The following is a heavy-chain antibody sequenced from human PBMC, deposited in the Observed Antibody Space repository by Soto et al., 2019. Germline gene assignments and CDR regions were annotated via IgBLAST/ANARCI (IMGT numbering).Heavy chain of an antibody. Sequence: SVKVSCKASGGTFSSYAISWVLQAPGQGLEWMGWFIPIFGTASYAQKFQGRVTITADESTSTAYMELSSLRSEDTAVYYCARSEYSSSSDGYYYYGMDVWGQGTTVTVSS. J-gene: IGHJ6*02. CDR2: FIPIFGTA. D-gene: IGHD6-6*01. CDR1: GGTFSSYA. V-gene: IGHV1-69*13. CDR3: ARSEYSSSSDGYYYYGMDV.